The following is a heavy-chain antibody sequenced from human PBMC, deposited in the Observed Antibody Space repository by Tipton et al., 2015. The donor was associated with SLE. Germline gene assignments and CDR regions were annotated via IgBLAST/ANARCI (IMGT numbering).Heavy chain of an antibody. Sequence: GLVKPSQTLSLTCTVSGASISSGGYYWSWIRQHPGEGLEWIGYIYNSGSAHYNASLKSRLTISVDTSKNQFSLTLSSVTAADTAVYYCASLGDRGGVVTWGQGTLVTVSS. CDR2: IYNSGSA. CDR3: ASLGDRGGVVT. D-gene: IGHD3-3*01. CDR1: GASISSGGYY. V-gene: IGHV4-31*03. J-gene: IGHJ4*02.